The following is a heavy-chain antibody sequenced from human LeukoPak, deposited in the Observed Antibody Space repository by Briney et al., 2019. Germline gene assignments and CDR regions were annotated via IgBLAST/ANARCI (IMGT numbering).Heavy chain of an antibody. CDR3: ARGGDMDWFDP. CDR2: INHSGST. CDR1: GGSFSGYY. J-gene: IGHJ5*02. Sequence: SETLSLACAVYGGSFSGYYWSWIRQPPGKGLEWTGEINHSGSTNYNPSLKSRVTISVDTSKNQFSLKLSSVTAADTAVYYCARGGDMDWFDPWGQGTLVTVSS. V-gene: IGHV4-34*01.